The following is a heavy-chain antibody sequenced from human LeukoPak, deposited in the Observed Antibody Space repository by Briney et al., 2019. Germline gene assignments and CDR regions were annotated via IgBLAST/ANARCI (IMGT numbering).Heavy chain of an antibody. CDR2: IYYSGST. D-gene: IGHD2-2*01. CDR3: AREREGYHYGMDV. V-gene: IGHV4-59*01. J-gene: IGHJ6*02. Sequence: SETLSLTCTVSGGSISSYYWSWIRQPPGKGLEWIGYIYYSGSTNYNPSLKSRVTMSVDTSKNQFSLKLSSVTAADTAVYYCAREREGYHYGMDVWGQGTTVTVSS. CDR1: GGSISSYY.